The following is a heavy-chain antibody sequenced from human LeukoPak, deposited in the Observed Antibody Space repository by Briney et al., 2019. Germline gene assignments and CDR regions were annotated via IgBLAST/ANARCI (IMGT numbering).Heavy chain of an antibody. Sequence: KPGGSLRLSCAASGFTFSSYSMNWVRQAPGKGLEWVSSITSSSSYIYYADSVKGRFTISRDNAKNSLYLQMNSLRAEDTAVYYCARDLTYCGGDCYSGEDYWGQGTLVTVSS. CDR1: GFTFSSYS. CDR3: ARDLTYCGGDCYSGEDY. D-gene: IGHD2-21*02. V-gene: IGHV3-21*01. J-gene: IGHJ4*02. CDR2: ITSSSSYI.